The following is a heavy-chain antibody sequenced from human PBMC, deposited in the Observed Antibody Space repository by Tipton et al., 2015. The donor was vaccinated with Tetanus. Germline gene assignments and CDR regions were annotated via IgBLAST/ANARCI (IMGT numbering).Heavy chain of an antibody. J-gene: IGHJ3*02. Sequence: SLRLSCVADGVTFSRDIMHWVRQAPGKGLEWVAEMSSDGTKESYRDSVKGRFTISRDNSKNTVYLQMNSLKTEDTAVYHCERVKGRSGSYRDALDMWGRGTRVTVSS. V-gene: IGHV3-30-3*01. CDR2: MSSDGTKE. CDR3: ERVKGRSGSYRDALDM. D-gene: IGHD1-26*01. CDR1: GVTFSRDI.